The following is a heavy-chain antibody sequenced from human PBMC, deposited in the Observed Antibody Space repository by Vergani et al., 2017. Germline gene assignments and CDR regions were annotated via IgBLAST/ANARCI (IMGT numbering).Heavy chain of an antibody. D-gene: IGHD3-16*01. V-gene: IGHV3-30*02. CDR3: AKHFRGWGIDY. Sequence: QVQLVESGGGVVQRGGSLRLPCATSGFTLSNYDMQWTRQGPGKGLEFVAFIQFNGSNQYYADSVKGRFTLSRDFPKNTLYLQMNSQRTDDTATYYCAKHFRGWGIDYWGQGTQVIVSS. CDR1: GFTLSNYD. J-gene: IGHJ4*02. CDR2: IQFNGSNQ.